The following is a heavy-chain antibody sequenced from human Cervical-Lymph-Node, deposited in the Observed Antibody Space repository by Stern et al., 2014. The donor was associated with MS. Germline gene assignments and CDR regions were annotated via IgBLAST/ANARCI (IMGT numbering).Heavy chain of an antibody. Sequence: VHLVESGPEVKRPGESLKISCQASGYTFTSYWIGWVRQMPGKGLEWIAILFPGGTDIRYSPSFQGKVTIAPNKSSSTAYLQWNNLKASDAAIYYCARQRYFDYWGQGTLVTVSS. CDR3: ARQRYFDY. CDR1: GYTFTSYW. CDR2: LFPGGTDI. V-gene: IGHV5-51*01. J-gene: IGHJ4*02.